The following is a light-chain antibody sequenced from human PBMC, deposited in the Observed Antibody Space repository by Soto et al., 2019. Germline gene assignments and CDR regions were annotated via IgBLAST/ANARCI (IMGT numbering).Light chain of an antibody. J-gene: IGKJ2*01. CDR2: KAS. Sequence: DIQMTQSPSTLSASVGDRVTITCRASQSISSWLAWYQQKPGKAPKLLIYKASSLESGVPSRFSGSGSGTEFTLTISSLQPVDFATYYCQQYNSYPYTFGQGTQLEIK. CDR1: QSISSW. CDR3: QQYNSYPYT. V-gene: IGKV1-5*03.